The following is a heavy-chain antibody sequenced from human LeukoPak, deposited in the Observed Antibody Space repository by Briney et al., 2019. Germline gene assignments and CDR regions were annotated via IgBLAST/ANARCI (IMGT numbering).Heavy chain of an antibody. J-gene: IGHJ4*02. D-gene: IGHD6-19*01. V-gene: IGHV1-69*13. CDR2: IIPILGTT. Sequence: SVKVSCKASGGTFSSHAVSWVRQAPGQGLEWMGGIIPILGTTTYAQRFQGRVTITADESTGTAYMELSSLKSQDTAVYYCARPRGIAVARYYFDTWGQGTLVTVSS. CDR1: GGTFSSHA. CDR3: ARPRGIAVARYYFDT.